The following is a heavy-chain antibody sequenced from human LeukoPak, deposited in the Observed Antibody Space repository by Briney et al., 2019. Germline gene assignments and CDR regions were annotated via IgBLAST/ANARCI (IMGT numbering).Heavy chain of an antibody. J-gene: IGHJ4*02. D-gene: IGHD3-9*01. V-gene: IGHV1-2*02. Sequence: ASVKVSCKASGYSFTSYYMHWVRQAPGQGLEWMGWINPNSGGTNYAQKFQGRVTMTRDTSISTAYMELSRLRSDDTAVYYCARDWPLPYDILTGYYAPFDYWGQGTLVTVSS. CDR3: ARDWPLPYDILTGYYAPFDY. CDR1: GYSFTSYY. CDR2: INPNSGGT.